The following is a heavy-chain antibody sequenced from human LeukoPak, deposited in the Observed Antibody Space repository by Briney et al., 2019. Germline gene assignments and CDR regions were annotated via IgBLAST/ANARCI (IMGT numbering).Heavy chain of an antibody. CDR3: ARFGIGGYDYFVGMDV. CDR1: GGTFSSYA. Sequence: GASVKVSCKASGGTFSSYAISWVRQAPGQGLEWMGGIIPIFGTANYAQKFQGRVTITADESTSTAYMELSSLRSEDTAVYYCARFGIGGYDYFVGMDVWGQGTTVTVSS. D-gene: IGHD5-12*01. CDR2: IIPIFGTA. J-gene: IGHJ6*02. V-gene: IGHV1-69*13.